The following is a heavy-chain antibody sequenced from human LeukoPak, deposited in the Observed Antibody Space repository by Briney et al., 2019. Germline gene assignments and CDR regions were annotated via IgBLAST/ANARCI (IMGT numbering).Heavy chain of an antibody. V-gene: IGHV4-59*01. Sequence: SETLSLTCTVSGGPIRPNYWSWIRQAPQMGLEWIAYVYSSGRTNVVPSLKSRATISVDMSQNQISLKMTSVTAADTALYYCAKMGGHLYDSSTYDPNWFDHWGQGILVTVSS. D-gene: IGHD3-22*01. CDR3: AKMGGHLYDSSTYDPNWFDH. CDR1: GGPIRPNY. J-gene: IGHJ5*02. CDR2: VYSSGRT.